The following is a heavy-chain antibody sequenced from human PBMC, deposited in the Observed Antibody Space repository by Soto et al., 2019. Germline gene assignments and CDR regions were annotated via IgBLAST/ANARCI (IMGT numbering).Heavy chain of an antibody. J-gene: IGHJ4*02. CDR1: GFTFSSYA. CDR2: ISYDGSNK. V-gene: IGHV3-30-3*01. CDR3: ARVPAASDRTAFYYVSKFFYFDY. D-gene: IGHD3-22*01. Sequence: PGGSLRLSCAASGFTFSSYAMHWVRQAPGKGLEWVAVISYDGSNKYYADSVKGRFTISRDNSKNTLYLQMNSLRAEDTAVYYCARVPAASDRTAFYYVSKFFYFDYWGRGTQVTV.